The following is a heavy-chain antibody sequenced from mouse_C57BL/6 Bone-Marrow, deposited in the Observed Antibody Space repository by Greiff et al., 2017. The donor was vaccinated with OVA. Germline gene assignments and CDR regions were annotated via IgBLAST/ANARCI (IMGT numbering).Heavy chain of an antibody. Sequence: QVQLQQPGAELVKPGASVKLSCKASGYTFTSYWMQWVRQRPGQGLEWIGEIDPSASYTTYNQKFKVKATLTVATSTSTAYMQLSSLTSEDSAVDYCARDDGLYYDAMDYWGQGTLVTVSA. D-gene: IGHD2-3*01. CDR1: GYTFTSYW. J-gene: IGHJ4*01. CDR3: ARDDGLYYDAMDY. CDR2: IDPSASYT. V-gene: IGHV1-50*01.